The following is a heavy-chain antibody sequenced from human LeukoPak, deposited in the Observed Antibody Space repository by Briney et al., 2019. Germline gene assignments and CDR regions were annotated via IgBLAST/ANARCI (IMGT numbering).Heavy chain of an antibody. CDR1: GGSISSYY. CDR3: ARVYYGSGSYWSWFDP. CDR2: IYYSGST. V-gene: IGHV4-59*08. D-gene: IGHD3-10*01. J-gene: IGHJ5*02. Sequence: PSETLSLTCTVSGGSISSYYWSWIRQPPGKGLEWIGYIYYSGSTNYNPSLKSRVTISVDTSKNQFSLKLSSVTAADTAVYYCARVYYGSGSYWSWFDPWGQGTLVTVSS.